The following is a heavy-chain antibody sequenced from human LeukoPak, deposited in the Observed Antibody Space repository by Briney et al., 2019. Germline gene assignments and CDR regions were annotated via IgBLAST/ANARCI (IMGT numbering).Heavy chain of an antibody. CDR3: ARASLNYDSSGYYYPPAFDY. V-gene: IGHV4-4*07. CDR2: IYTSEST. J-gene: IGHJ4*02. CDR1: GGSISSYY. Sequence: SETLSLTCTVSGGSISSYYWSWIRQPAGKGLEWIGRIYTSESTNYNPSLKSRVTMSVDTSKNQFSLKLSSVTAADTAVYYCARASLNYDSSGYYYPPAFDYWGQGTLVTVSS. D-gene: IGHD3-22*01.